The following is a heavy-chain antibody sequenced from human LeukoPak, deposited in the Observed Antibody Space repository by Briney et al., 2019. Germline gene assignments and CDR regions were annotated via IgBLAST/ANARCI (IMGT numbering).Heavy chain of an antibody. CDR1: GGSISSSSYY. CDR2: IYYSGST. Sequence: SETLSLTCTVSGGSISSSSYYWGWIRQPPGKGLEWIGSIYYSGSTYYNPSLKSRVTISVDTSKNQFSLKLSSVTAADTAVYHCARHSQDTAMVTAFFDYWGQGTLVTVSS. D-gene: IGHD5-18*01. V-gene: IGHV4-39*01. J-gene: IGHJ4*02. CDR3: ARHSQDTAMVTAFFDY.